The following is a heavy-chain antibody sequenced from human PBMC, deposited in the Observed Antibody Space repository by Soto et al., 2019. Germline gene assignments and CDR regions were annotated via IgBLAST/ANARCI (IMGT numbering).Heavy chain of an antibody. CDR3: ARNVSLGYCTPTSCDLLSWFDX. D-gene: IGHD2-2*01. Sequence: SEPLSRTCTVSGGSISNNRYYWGWIRQPPGKGLEFIGIIHYSGSTYDNPSLKSRVTISVDTSKNQLSLKLKSVTAADTAVYYCARNVSLGYCTPTSCDLLSWFDXWGQVTQVTVSX. V-gene: IGHV4-39*01. CDR1: GGSISNNRYY. J-gene: IGHJ5*02. CDR2: IHYSGST.